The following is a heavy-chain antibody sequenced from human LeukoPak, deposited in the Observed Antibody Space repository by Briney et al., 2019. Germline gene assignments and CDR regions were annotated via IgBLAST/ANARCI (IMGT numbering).Heavy chain of an antibody. Sequence: SVKVSCKASGGTFSRYAISWVRQAPGQGLEWKGRIIPILGIANYAQKFQGRVTITADKSASTAYMELSSLRSEDTAVYYCARDAPGYSSSWYDWGQGTLVTVSS. CDR3: ARDAPGYSSSWYD. D-gene: IGHD6-13*01. CDR1: GGTFSRYA. J-gene: IGHJ4*02. CDR2: IIPILGIA. V-gene: IGHV1-69*04.